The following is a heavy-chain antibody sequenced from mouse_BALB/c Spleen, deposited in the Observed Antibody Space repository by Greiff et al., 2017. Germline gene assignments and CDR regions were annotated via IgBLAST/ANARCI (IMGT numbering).Heavy chain of an antibody. CDR1: GYSITSDYA. CDR2: ISYSGST. J-gene: IGHJ4*01. CDR3: ARRGDGYYVGVDY. V-gene: IGHV3-2*02. D-gene: IGHD2-3*01. Sequence: EVQLQQSGPGLVKPSQSLSLTCTVTGYSITSDYAWNWIRQFPGNKLEWMGYISYSGSTSYNPSLKSRISITRDTSKNQFFLQLNSVTTEDTATYYCARRGDGYYVGVDYWGQGTSVTVSS.